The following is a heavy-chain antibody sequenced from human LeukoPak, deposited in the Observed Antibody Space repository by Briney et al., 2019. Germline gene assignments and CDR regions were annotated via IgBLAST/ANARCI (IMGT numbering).Heavy chain of an antibody. Sequence: GGSLRLSCAASGFTFSSYAMHWVRQAPGKGLEWVAVISYDGSNKYYADSVKGRFTISRDNSKNTLYPQMNSLRAEDTAVYYCARGGIYFDYWGQGTLVTVSS. CDR3: ARGGIYFDY. CDR1: GFTFSSYA. CDR2: ISYDGSNK. V-gene: IGHV3-30-3*01. J-gene: IGHJ4*02. D-gene: IGHD1-26*01.